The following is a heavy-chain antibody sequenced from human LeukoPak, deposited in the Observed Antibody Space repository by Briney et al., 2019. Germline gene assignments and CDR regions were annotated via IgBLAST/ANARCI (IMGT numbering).Heavy chain of an antibody. CDR3: ARDRVTVAGRDYSYYYGMDV. Sequence: SETLSLTCTVSGGSISPYYWSWIRQHPGKGLEWVGYVHHSGSASYNPSLKSRVTISGDTSKNQFSLKLSSVTAADTAVYYCARDRVTVAGRDYSYYYGMDVWGQGTAVTVSS. CDR2: VHHSGSA. D-gene: IGHD6-19*01. J-gene: IGHJ6*02. CDR1: GGSISPYY. V-gene: IGHV4-59*06.